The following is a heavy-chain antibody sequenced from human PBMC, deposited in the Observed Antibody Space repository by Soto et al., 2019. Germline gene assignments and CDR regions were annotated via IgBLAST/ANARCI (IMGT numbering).Heavy chain of an antibody. Sequence: QVQLVQSVAEVKKLGASVKVSCKASGYTFTSYGISWVRQAPGQGLEWMVWISAYNGNTNYAQKLQGRVTMTTDTYTSTAYMELRCLRSDDTAVYYCARVADYYYDSGSDTRYARWGRGTLVTVYS. CDR1: GYTFTSYG. J-gene: IGHJ5*02. V-gene: IGHV1-18*01. CDR3: ARVADYYYDSGSDTRYAR. D-gene: IGHD3-10*01. CDR2: ISAYNGNT.